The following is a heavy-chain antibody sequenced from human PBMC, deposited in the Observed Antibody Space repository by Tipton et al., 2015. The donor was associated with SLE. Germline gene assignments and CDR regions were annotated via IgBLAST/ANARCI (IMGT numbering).Heavy chain of an antibody. Sequence: LSLTCAISGGSISSSNWWSWIRQAPGKGLEWVSYISSSSSYTNYADSVKGRFTISRDNAKNSLYLQMNSLRAEDTAVYYCARDLSYDFWSGYYPFDIWGQGTMVTVSS. V-gene: IGHV3-11*06. CDR1: GGSISSSN. D-gene: IGHD3-3*01. J-gene: IGHJ3*02. CDR2: ISSSSSYT. CDR3: ARDLSYDFWSGYYPFDI.